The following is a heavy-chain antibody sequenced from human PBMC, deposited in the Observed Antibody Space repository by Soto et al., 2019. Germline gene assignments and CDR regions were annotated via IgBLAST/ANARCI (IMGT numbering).Heavy chain of an antibody. V-gene: IGHV1-18*01. CDR3: GRRYSSSPDYGDYPRSFDP. J-gene: IGHJ5*02. D-gene: IGHD4-17*01. CDR1: GYTFTSYG. CDR2: ISAYNGNT. Sequence: GASVKVSCKASGYTFTSYGISWVRQAPGQGLEWMGWISAYNGNTNYAQKLQGRVTMTTDTSTSTAYMELRSLRSDDRAVYYCGRRYSSSPDYGDYPRSFDPWGQGTLVTVSP.